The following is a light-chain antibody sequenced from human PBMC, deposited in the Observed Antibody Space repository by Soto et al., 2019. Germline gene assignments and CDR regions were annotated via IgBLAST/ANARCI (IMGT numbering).Light chain of an antibody. J-gene: IGKJ1*01. V-gene: IGKV3-20*01. CDR3: QQYGSSPWS. CDR1: QSVSSSY. Sequence: ILLPQSTNTLSLAPGGRANLSCRASQSVSSSYLAWYQQKPGQAPRLLIYGASSRATGIPDRFSGSGSGTDFTLTISRLEPEDFAVYYCQQYGSSPWSFAQRAKVDI. CDR2: GAS.